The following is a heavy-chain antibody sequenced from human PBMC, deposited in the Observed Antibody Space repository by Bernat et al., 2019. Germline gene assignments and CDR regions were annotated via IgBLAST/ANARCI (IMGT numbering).Heavy chain of an antibody. J-gene: IGHJ4*02. CDR3: TRRGKGGVDD. V-gene: IGHV3-73*02. CDR1: GFTFSGSA. CDR2: IRSKANSYAT. Sequence: EVQLVESGGGLVQPGGSLKLSCAASGFTFSGSAMHWVRQASGKGLEWVGRIRSKANSYATAYAASVKGRFTISRDDSKNTAYLQMNSLKTEDTAVYYCTRRGKGGVDDWGRGTLVTVSS. D-gene: IGHD1-26*01.